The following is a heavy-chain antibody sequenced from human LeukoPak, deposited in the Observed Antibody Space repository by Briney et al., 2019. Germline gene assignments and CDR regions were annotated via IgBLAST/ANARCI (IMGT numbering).Heavy chain of an antibody. J-gene: IGHJ4*02. CDR2: ISYDGSNK. CDR3: AREGDWSSFDY. Sequence: PGRSLRLSCAASGFTFSSYGMHWVRQAPGRGLEWVAVISYDGSNKYYADSVKGRFTISRDNSKNTLYLQMNSLRAEDTAVYYCAREGDWSSFDYWGQGTLVTVSS. CDR1: GFTFSSYG. V-gene: IGHV3-30*19. D-gene: IGHD3/OR15-3a*01.